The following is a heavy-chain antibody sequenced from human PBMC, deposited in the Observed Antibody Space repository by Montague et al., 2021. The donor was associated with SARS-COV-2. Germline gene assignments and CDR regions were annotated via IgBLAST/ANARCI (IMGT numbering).Heavy chain of an antibody. CDR1: GGSTASHY. J-gene: IGHJ3*01. CDR2: VYYNGDT. D-gene: IGHD6-19*01. Sequence: SETLSLTCTLSGGSTASHYWNWIRQSPGKRPEWIGYVYYNGDTKYNPSLQSLVTISIDTSENQFSLRLNSVTAADTAVYFCARGWAFAPWGQGRLVTVSS. V-gene: IGHV4-59*08. CDR3: ARGWAFAP.